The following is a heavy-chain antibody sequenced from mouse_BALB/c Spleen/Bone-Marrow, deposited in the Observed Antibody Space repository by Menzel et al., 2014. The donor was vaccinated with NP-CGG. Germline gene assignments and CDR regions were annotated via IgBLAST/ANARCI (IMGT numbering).Heavy chain of an antibody. V-gene: IGHV1-14*01. J-gene: IGHJ3*01. CDR1: GYTFTSYV. CDR3: ARSGRYDGFAY. Sequence: VQLQQSGPELVKPGASVKMSCKASGYTFTSYVMHWVKRKPGQGLEWIGYINPYNDGTKYNEKFKGKATLTSDKSSSTAYMELSSLTSEDSAVYYCARSGRYDGFAYWGQGTLVTVSA. CDR2: INPYNDGT. D-gene: IGHD2-14*01.